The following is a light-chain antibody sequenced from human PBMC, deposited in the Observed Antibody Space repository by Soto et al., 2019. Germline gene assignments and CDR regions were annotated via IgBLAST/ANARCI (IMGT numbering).Light chain of an antibody. V-gene: IGLV1-44*01. CDR3: GAWDDSLRGPV. CDR1: SSNIGNNA. CDR2: SNN. J-gene: IGLJ2*01. Sequence: QSVLTQPPSASGTPGQTVTISCSGSSSNIGNNAVNWYQQLPGTAPKLLISSNNQRPSGVPDRFSGPKSGTSVFLAISGLQSEDEADYYCGAWDDSLRGPVFGGGTKLTVL.